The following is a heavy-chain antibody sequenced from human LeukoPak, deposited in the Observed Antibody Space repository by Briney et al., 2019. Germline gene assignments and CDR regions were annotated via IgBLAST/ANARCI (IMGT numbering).Heavy chain of an antibody. CDR3: AREEGVVAGTFDF. D-gene: IGHD6-19*01. Sequence: ASVKVSCKASGYTFTSYYIHWVRQAPGQGLEWMGIINPSGGSTSYAQKFQGRLTMSRDTSTSTVYMELGSLRSEDTAVYYCAREEGVVAGTFDFWGQGTLVTVSS. J-gene: IGHJ4*02. CDR1: GYTFTSYY. CDR2: INPSGGST. V-gene: IGHV1-46*03.